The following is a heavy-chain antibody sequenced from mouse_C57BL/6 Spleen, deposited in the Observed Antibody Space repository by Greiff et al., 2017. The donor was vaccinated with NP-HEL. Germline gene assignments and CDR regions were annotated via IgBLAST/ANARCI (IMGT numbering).Heavy chain of an antibody. Sequence: QVQLQQPGAELVMPGASVKLSCKASGYTFTNYWMHWAKQRPGHGLEWIGEIDPSDGYTNYNQKFKGKATLTVDKSSSTAYMQLSSLTSEDSAVDYCARRREDDKAKGYWGQGTPVTVSS. V-gene: IGHV1-69*01. CDR2: IDPSDGYT. CDR3: ARRREDDKAKGY. D-gene: IGHD3-2*02. J-gene: IGHJ4*01. CDR1: GYTFTNYW.